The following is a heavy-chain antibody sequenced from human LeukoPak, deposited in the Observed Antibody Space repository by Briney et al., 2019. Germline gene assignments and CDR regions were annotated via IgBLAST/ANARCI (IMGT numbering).Heavy chain of an antibody. D-gene: IGHD6-6*01. CDR3: ARAYSRSRFDY. V-gene: IGHV5-10-1*01. CDR1: GYNFTNYW. Sequence: GESLSTSCKASGYNFTNYWISWVRQMPGKGLEWMGTIDPSDSYNNYSPSFQGHVTISADKDISTAYLQWSRLKASDTAMYYCARAYSRSRFDYWGQGTLVTVSS. J-gene: IGHJ4*02. CDR2: IDPSDSYN.